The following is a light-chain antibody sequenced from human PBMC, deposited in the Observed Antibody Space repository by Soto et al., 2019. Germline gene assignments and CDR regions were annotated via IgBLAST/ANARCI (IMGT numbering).Light chain of an antibody. J-gene: IGKJ2*01. Sequence: EIVLTQSPATMSLSPGERATLSCRASQSVSSYLAWYQQNPGQAPRLLIYDASNRATGIPARFSGSGSGTDFTLTISSLEPEDFAVYYCQQRSNWPPRVTFGQGTKREIK. CDR3: QQRSNWPPRVT. CDR1: QSVSSY. V-gene: IGKV3-11*01. CDR2: DAS.